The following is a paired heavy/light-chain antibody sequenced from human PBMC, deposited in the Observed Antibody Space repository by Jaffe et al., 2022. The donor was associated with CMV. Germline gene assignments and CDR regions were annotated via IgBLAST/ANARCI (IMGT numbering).Heavy chain of an antibody. V-gene: IGHV3-11*01. J-gene: IGHJ6*02. Sequence: QVQLVESGGGLVKPGGSLRLSCAASGFTFSDYYMSWIRQAPGKGLEWVSYISSSGSTIYYADSVKGRFTISRDNAKNSLYLQMNSLRAEDTAVYYCARDFSGQVDTAIPGGYYYYYGMDVWGQGTTVTVSS. D-gene: IGHD5-18*01. CDR1: GFTFSDYY. CDR3: ARDFSGQVDTAIPGGYYYYYGMDV. CDR2: ISSSGSTI.
Light chain of an antibody. V-gene: IGLV3-25*03. CDR1: ALPKQY. CDR2: KDS. Sequence: SYELTQPPSVSVSPGQTARITCSGDALPKQYAYWYQQKPGQAPVLVIYKDSERPSGIPERFSGSSSGTTVTLTISGVQAEDEADYYCQSADSSGTLGVFGGGTKLTVL. CDR3: QSADSSGTLGV. J-gene: IGLJ2*01.